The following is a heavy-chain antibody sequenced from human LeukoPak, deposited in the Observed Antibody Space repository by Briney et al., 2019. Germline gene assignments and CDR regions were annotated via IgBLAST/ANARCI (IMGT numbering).Heavy chain of an antibody. CDR3: ARLFGWGGPRYGSGPHGGQIDY. D-gene: IGHD3-10*01. CDR2: INHSGST. J-gene: IGHJ4*02. V-gene: IGHV4-34*01. CDR1: GGSFSGYY. Sequence: PSETLSLTCAVYGGSFSGYYWSWIRQPPGKGLEWIGEINHSGSTNYNPSLKSRVTISVDTSKNQFSLKLSSVTAADTAVYYCARLFGWGGPRYGSGPHGGQIDYWGQGTLVTVSS.